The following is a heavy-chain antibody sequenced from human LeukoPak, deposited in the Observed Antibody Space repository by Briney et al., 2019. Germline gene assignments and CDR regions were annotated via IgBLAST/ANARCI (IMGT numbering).Heavy chain of an antibody. CDR1: GFTFSSYE. V-gene: IGHV3-48*03. CDR3: ARDFGRWYFDY. Sequence: GGSLRLSCAASGFTFSSYEMIWVRQAPGKGLEWVSYIRSSGSTIYYADSVKGRFTISRDNAENSLYLQMNSLRAEDTAVYYCARDFGRWYFDYWGQGTLVTVSS. CDR2: IRSSGSTI. J-gene: IGHJ4*02. D-gene: IGHD4-23*01.